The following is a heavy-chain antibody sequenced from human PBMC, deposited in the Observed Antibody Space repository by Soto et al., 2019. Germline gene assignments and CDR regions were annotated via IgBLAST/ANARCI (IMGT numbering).Heavy chain of an antibody. V-gene: IGHV4-59*01. D-gene: IGHD5-18*01. CDR3: AREGGLLLRNTMDV. Sequence: LETLSLTCTVSGGSISCYYLTWIRQPPGKGLEWIGYIYYSGSTNYNPSLKSRVTISVDTSKNQFSLKLTSVTAADTAAYYCAREGGLLLRNTMDVWGQGTTVTVSS. CDR2: IYYSGST. CDR1: GGSISCYY. J-gene: IGHJ6*02.